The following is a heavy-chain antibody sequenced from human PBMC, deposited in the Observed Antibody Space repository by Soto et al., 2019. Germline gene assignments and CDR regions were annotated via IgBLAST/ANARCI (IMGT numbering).Heavy chain of an antibody. CDR3: ARVYDILTGYLDY. D-gene: IGHD3-9*01. J-gene: IGHJ4*02. V-gene: IGHV4-61*08. CDR1: GGSISSGGYS. CDR2: IYYSGST. Sequence: SETLSLTCAVSGGSISSGGYSWSWIRQPPGKGLEWIGYIYYSGSTNYNPSLKSRVTISVDTSKNQFSLKLSSVTAADTAVYYCARVYDILTGYLDYWGQGTLVTVSS.